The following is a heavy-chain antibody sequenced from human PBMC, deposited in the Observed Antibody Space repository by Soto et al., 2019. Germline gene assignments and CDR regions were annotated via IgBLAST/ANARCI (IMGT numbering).Heavy chain of an antibody. D-gene: IGHD3-10*01. V-gene: IGHV3-21*01. CDR2: ISSSSSYI. Sequence: GGSLRLSCAASGFTFSSYSMNWVRQAPGKGLEWVSSISSSSSYIYYADSVKGRFTISRDNAKNSLYLQMNSLRAEDTAVYYCARDVTMVRGVIITVYYGMDVWGQGTTVTVSS. CDR3: ARDVTMVRGVIITVYYGMDV. J-gene: IGHJ6*02. CDR1: GFTFSSYS.